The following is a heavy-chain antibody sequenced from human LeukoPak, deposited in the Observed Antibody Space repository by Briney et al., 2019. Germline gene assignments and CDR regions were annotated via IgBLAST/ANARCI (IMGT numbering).Heavy chain of an antibody. CDR1: GGSISSSSYY. V-gene: IGHV4-39*07. CDR3: ARVGSGWYRPYYFDY. Sequence: SETLSLTCTVSGGSISSSSYYWGWIRQPPGRGLEWIGSIYYSGSTYYNPSLKGRVTISIDTAKNQFSLELSSVTAADTAVYYCARVGSGWYRPYYFDYWGQGTLVTVSS. J-gene: IGHJ4*02. CDR2: IYYSGST. D-gene: IGHD6-19*01.